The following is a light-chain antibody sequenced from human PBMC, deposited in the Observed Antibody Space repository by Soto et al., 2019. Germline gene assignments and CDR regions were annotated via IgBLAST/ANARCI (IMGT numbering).Light chain of an antibody. CDR1: QDIRND. V-gene: IGKV1-17*01. Sequence: DIQMTHSPSSLSASVGDRVTITCRASQDIRNDLVWYQQKPGKAPKRLIYGASSLQSGVPSRFSGSGSGTEFTLTISSLQPEDFATYYCLQHNTYPWTFGQGTKVDIK. CDR2: GAS. J-gene: IGKJ1*01. CDR3: LQHNTYPWT.